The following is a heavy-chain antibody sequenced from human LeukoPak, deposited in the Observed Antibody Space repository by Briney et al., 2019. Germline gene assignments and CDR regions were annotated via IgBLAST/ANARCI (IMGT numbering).Heavy chain of an antibody. D-gene: IGHD3-10*01. CDR2: ISSSSSYI. CDR3: AKGGVVRGVYDY. Sequence: GGSLRLSCAASGFTFSSYSMNWVRQAPGKGLEWVSSISSSSSYIYYADSVKGRFTISRDNSKNTPYLQMNSLRAEDTAVYYCAKGGVVRGVYDYWGQGTLVTVSS. CDR1: GFTFSSYS. J-gene: IGHJ4*02. V-gene: IGHV3-21*04.